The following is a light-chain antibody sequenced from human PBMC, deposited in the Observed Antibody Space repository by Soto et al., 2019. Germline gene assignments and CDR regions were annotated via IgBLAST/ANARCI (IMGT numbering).Light chain of an antibody. J-gene: IGKJ4*01. V-gene: IGKV1-33*01. CDR1: QGISSW. CDR3: QQYDNLVT. CDR2: DTS. Sequence: IQMTQSPSSVSASLGDRVTITCRASQGISSWLAWYQQKPGKAPNLLIYDTSNLETGVPSRLSGSGSGTDFTFTISSLQPEYIATYYCQQYDNLVTFGGGTTVDI.